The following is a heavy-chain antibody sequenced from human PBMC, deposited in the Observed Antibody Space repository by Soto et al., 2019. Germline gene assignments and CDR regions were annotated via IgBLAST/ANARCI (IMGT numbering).Heavy chain of an antibody. D-gene: IGHD1-26*01. V-gene: IGHV1-69*01. Sequence: QVQLVQSGAEVKKPGSSVKVSCKASGGTFSSYAISWVRQAPGQGLEWMGGVIPIFGTANYAQKFQGRVTITADESTRTAYMELSSLRSEDTAVYYCARRGPMEATDAFDIWGQGTMVTVSS. CDR3: ARRGPMEATDAFDI. CDR2: VIPIFGTA. CDR1: GGTFSSYA. J-gene: IGHJ3*02.